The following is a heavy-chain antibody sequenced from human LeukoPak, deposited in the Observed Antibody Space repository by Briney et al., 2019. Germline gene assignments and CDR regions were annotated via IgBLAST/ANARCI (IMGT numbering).Heavy chain of an antibody. V-gene: IGHV3-15*01. CDR1: GFTFSNAW. D-gene: IGHD3-22*01. CDR2: IKSKTDGGTT. J-gene: IGHJ4*02. CDR3: TTVPHHYDSSGYGDY. Sequence: RGSLRLSCAASGFTFSNAWMSWVRQAPGKGLEWVGRIKSKTDGGTTDYAAPVKGRFTISRDDSRNTLYLQMNSLKTEDTAVYYCTTVPHHYDSSGYGDYWGQGALVTVSS.